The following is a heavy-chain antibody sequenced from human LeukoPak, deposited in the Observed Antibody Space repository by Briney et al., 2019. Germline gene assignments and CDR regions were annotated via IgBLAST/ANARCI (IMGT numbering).Heavy chain of an antibody. CDR2: TSAYNGNT. D-gene: IGHD5-18*01. CDR3: ARDGSSVLGYSYGYGGY. V-gene: IGHV1-18*01. Sequence: GASVKVSCKASGYTFTSYGISWVRQAPGQGLEWMGWTSAYNGNTNYAQKLQGRVTMTTDTSTSTAYMELRSLRSDDTAVYYCARDGSSVLGYSYGYGGYWGQGTLVTVSS. CDR1: GYTFTSYG. J-gene: IGHJ4*02.